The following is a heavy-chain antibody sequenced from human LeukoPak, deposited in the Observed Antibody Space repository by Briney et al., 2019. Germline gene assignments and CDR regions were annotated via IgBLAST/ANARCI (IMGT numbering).Heavy chain of an antibody. D-gene: IGHD3-10*01. CDR1: GFXFSSYW. J-gene: IGHJ4*01. CDR3: AGVLGVRDLAYFDY. V-gene: IGHV3-74*01. CDR2: INSDGSST. Sequence: GGSLRLSCAASGFXFSSYWIHWVRQAPGKGPVWVSRINSDGSSTSYAESVKGRFTISRDNAKNTLYLQMNSLRAEDTAVYYCAGVLGVRDLAYFDYWGHGTLVTVSS.